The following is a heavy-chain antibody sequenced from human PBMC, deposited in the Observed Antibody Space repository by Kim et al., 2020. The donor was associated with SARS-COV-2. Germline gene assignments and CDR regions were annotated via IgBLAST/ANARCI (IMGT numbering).Heavy chain of an antibody. CDR1: GYTFTSYA. D-gene: IGHD3-16*01. J-gene: IGHJ3*02. Sequence: ASVKVSCKASGYTFTSYAMNWVRQAPGQGLEWMGWINTNTGNPTYAQGFTGRFVFSLDTSVSTAYLQISSLKAEDTAVYYCARDSPSHYDYVWGSYEKVAFDIWGQGTMVTVSS. CDR3: ARDSPSHYDYVWGSYEKVAFDI. V-gene: IGHV7-4-1*02. CDR2: INTNTGNP.